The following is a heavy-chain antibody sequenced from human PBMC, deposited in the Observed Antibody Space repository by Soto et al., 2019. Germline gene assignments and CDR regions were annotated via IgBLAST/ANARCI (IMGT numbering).Heavy chain of an antibody. D-gene: IGHD3-3*01. Sequence: ASVKVSCKASGYTFTSYDINWVRQATGQGLEWMGWMNPNSGNTGYAQKFRGRVTMTRNTSISTAYMELSSLRSEDTAVYYCARGQFLEWRDYYYYYMDVWGKGTTVTVSS. J-gene: IGHJ6*03. CDR3: ARGQFLEWRDYYYYYMDV. CDR2: MNPNSGNT. V-gene: IGHV1-8*01. CDR1: GYTFTSYD.